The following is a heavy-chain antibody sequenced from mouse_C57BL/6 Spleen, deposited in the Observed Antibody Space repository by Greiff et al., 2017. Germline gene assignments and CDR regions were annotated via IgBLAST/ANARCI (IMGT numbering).Heavy chain of an antibody. CDR1: GYAFSSYW. CDR3: ARRRDYYYFDY. Sequence: QVHVKQSGAELVKPGASVKISCKASGYAFSSYWMNWVKQRPGKGLEWIGQIYPGDGDTNYNGKFKGKATLTADKSSSTAYMQLSSLTSEDSAVYFCARRRDYYYFDYWGQGTTLTVSS. V-gene: IGHV1-80*01. D-gene: IGHD1-1*01. CDR2: IYPGDGDT. J-gene: IGHJ2*01.